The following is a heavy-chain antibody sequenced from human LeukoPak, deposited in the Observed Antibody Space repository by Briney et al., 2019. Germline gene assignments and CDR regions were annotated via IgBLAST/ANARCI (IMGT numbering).Heavy chain of an antibody. CDR1: GFTFSSYE. V-gene: IGHV3-21*01. CDR3: ASYCSSTSCLDY. D-gene: IGHD2-2*01. Sequence: GGSLRLSCAASGFTFSSYEMNWVRQAPGKGLEWVSSISSSSSYIYYADSVKGRFTISRDNAKNSLYLQMNSLRAEDTAVYYCASYCSSTSCLDYWGQGTLVTVSS. CDR2: ISSSSSYI. J-gene: IGHJ4*02.